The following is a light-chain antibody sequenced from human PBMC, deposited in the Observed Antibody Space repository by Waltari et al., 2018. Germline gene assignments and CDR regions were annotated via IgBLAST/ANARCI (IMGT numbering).Light chain of an antibody. J-gene: IGLJ2*01. CDR3: SSWDGSLNGVV. V-gene: IGLV1-44*01. Sequence: QSVLTQPPSASATAGQRVTISCSGSGSNIGTNTVNWYQQGPGTAPKLFIYGNNQPPPGFPDRISGSKSGTSGSLAISGLQSEDEADYYCSSWDGSLNGVVFGGGTRLTVL. CDR1: GSNIGTNT. CDR2: GNN.